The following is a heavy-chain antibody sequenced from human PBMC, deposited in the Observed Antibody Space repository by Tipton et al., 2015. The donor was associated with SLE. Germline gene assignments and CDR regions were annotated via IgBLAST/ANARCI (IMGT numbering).Heavy chain of an antibody. Sequence: TLSLTCTVSGDSISRHYWPWIRPPPGRGVEWIGWVYDSGRTNYNPSLKSRVTISLDTSKNQFSLKVRSLIAADTAVYYGARAPEGDLLGGMDVWGQGTPVTVSS. J-gene: IGHJ6*02. CDR2: VYDSGRT. CDR1: GDSISRHY. D-gene: IGHD3-16*01. CDR3: ARAPEGDLLGGMDV. V-gene: IGHV4-59*11.